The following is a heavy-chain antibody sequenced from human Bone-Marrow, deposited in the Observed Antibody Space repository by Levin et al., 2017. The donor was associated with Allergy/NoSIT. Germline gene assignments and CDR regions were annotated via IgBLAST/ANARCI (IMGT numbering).Heavy chain of an antibody. CDR2: IDPSNSSK. CDR1: GYSFTSYY. J-gene: IGHJ4*02. CDR3: ARQWTPWSPFDN. D-gene: IGHD2-8*01. Sequence: KVSCQTSGYSFTSYYITWVRQVPGKGLQWMAKIDPSNSSKKYNPSFESLVTVSTDKSISTAFLQWSSLKASDTAIYFCARQWTPWSPFDNWGQGTPVTVS. V-gene: IGHV5-10-1*01.